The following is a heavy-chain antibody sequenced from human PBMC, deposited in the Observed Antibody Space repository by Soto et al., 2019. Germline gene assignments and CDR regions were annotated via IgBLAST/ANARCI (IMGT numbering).Heavy chain of an antibody. CDR3: ARDYDILTGAAAGGMDV. J-gene: IGHJ6*02. Sequence: GASVKVSCKASGYTFTSYGISWVRQAPGQGLEWMGWISAYNGNTNYAQKLQGRVTMTTDTSTSTAYMELRSLRSDDTAVYYCARDYDILTGAAAGGMDVWGQGTTVTVS. CDR2: ISAYNGNT. V-gene: IGHV1-18*01. D-gene: IGHD3-9*01. CDR1: GYTFTSYG.